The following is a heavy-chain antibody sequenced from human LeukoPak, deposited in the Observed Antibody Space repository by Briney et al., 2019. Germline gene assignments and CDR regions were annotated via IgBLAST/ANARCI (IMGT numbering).Heavy chain of an antibody. V-gene: IGHV3-23*01. CDR1: GLNFSSYS. J-gene: IGHJ4*02. CDR2: ISASGGDT. CDR3: AKDAAGPEY. D-gene: IGHD6-13*01. Sequence: PGGSLRLSCVVSGLNFSSYSMSWVRQAPGKGLEWVSGISASGGDTWYPDSVKGRFTISRDNSKNTLFLQMNSLRVEDTAIYYCAKDAAGPEYWGQGTLVTVSS.